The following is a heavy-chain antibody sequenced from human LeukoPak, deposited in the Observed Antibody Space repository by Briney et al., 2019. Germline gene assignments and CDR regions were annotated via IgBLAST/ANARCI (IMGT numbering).Heavy chain of an antibody. J-gene: IGHJ4*02. CDR3: ATYYDTGGYKFNY. D-gene: IGHD3-22*01. V-gene: IGHV4-4*02. CDR1: GGSISNGNW. Sequence: PSETLSLTCAVSGGSISNGNWWSWVRPPPGEGLEWIGEVLHSGNTNYNPSLRSRITISVDKSKNQFSLELNSVTAADTAVYYCATYYDTGGYKFNYWGQGTLVTVSS. CDR2: VLHSGNT.